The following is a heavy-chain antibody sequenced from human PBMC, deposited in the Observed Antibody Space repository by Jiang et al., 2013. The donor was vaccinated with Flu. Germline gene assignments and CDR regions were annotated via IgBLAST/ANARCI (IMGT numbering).Heavy chain of an antibody. Sequence: SQTLSLTCAVSGDSVSGNSVVWNWIRQSPSKGLEWLGRTYYRSKWYNDYAVSVKSRITINADTSKNQFSLQLHSVTPDDTAVYYCARMNLRGDLRDYWGQGTLVTVSS. J-gene: IGHJ4*02. CDR2: TYYRSKWYN. D-gene: IGHD3-16*01. CDR3: ARMNLRGDLRDY. V-gene: IGHV6-1*01. CDR1: GDSVSGNSVV.